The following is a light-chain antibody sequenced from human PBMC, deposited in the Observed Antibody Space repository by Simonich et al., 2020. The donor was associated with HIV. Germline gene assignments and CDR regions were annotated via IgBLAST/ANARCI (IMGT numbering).Light chain of an antibody. CDR3: QQYYSTPPT. Sequence: DIVMTQSPDSLAVSLGERATSNCKSSQSVLYSPNNKNYLAWYQQKPGQPPKLLIYWASTRESGVPDRFSASGSGTDFTLTISSLQAEDVAVYSCQQYYSTPPTFGQGTKVEIK. CDR2: WAS. CDR1: QSVLYSPNNKNY. V-gene: IGKV4-1*01. J-gene: IGKJ1*01.